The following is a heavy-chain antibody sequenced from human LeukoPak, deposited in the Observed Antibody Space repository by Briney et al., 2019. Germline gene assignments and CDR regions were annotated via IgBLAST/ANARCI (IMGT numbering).Heavy chain of an antibody. CDR1: GYTLTELT. J-gene: IGHJ4*02. Sequence: ASVTVSCKVSGYTLTELTMHWVRQGPGKGLEWMGSFNPEDGETIYAQNFQGRVTMTEDTSTDTAYMELSSLRSEDTAVYYCATVSGWYYFDYWGQGTLVTVSS. CDR2: FNPEDGET. V-gene: IGHV1-24*01. CDR3: ATVSGWYYFDY. D-gene: IGHD6-19*01.